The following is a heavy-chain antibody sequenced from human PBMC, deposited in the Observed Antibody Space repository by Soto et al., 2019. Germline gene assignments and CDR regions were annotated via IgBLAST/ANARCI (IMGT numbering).Heavy chain of an antibody. Sequence: QLHLEESGPGLVKPSETLSLICSVSGGSLNNADYFWSWIRHHPENGLEWIGYIYYSGSTRYNPSFKTRATLSIDTSKNQFSLRLNSVTVADTAVYFCARDADYGGSRGGMDVWGRGTTVTVSS. D-gene: IGHD4-17*01. CDR2: IYYSGST. J-gene: IGHJ6*02. CDR1: GGSLNNADYF. V-gene: IGHV4-31*03. CDR3: ARDADYGGSRGGMDV.